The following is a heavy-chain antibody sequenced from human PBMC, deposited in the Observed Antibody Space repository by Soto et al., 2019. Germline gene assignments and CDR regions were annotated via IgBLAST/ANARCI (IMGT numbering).Heavy chain of an antibody. J-gene: IGHJ5*01. D-gene: IGHD6-13*01. Sequence: QVQLVESGGGVVQPGTSLRLSCVVSGFTLSNTGVHWVLQAPGKGLEWVAMISHDGFSQHYVDSVRGRFTISRDNSKNTLYLQMDSLRPEDTSVYYCAKDWGSSGWFNWFDSWGQGTLVIVSS. CDR2: ISHDGFSQ. CDR1: GFTLSNTG. CDR3: AKDWGSSGWFNWFDS. V-gene: IGHV3-30*18.